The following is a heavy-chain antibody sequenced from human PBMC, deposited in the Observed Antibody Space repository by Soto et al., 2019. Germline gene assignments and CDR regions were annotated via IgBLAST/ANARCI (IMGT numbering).Heavy chain of an antibody. D-gene: IGHD3-9*01. CDR1: GGSISSYY. V-gene: IGHV4-59*01. Sequence: SETLSLTCTVSGGSISSYYWSWIRQPPGRGLEWIGYIYYSGSTNYNPSLKSRVTISVDTSKNQFSLKLSSVTAADTAVYYCARHPGYYDILTGYTTYYFDSWGQGILVTVSS. CDR2: IYYSGST. CDR3: ARHPGYYDILTGYTTYYFDS. J-gene: IGHJ4*02.